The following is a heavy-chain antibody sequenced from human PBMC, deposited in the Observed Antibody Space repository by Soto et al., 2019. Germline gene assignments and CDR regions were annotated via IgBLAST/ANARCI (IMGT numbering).Heavy chain of an antibody. J-gene: IGHJ5*02. CDR3: ARGGLAARKGRWFDP. CDR2: IHYSGST. D-gene: IGHD6-6*01. V-gene: IGHV4-59*01. CDR1: GDSISSYY. Sequence: PSETLSLTCTVSGDSISSYYRGWIRQPPGKGLEWIGYIHYSGSTNYNPSLKSRVTISVDTPKNQFSLKVNSMTAADTAVYYCARGGLAARKGRWFDPWGQGTLVTVSS.